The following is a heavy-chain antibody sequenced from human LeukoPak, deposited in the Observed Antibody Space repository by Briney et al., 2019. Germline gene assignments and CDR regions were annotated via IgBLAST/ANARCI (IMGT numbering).Heavy chain of an antibody. D-gene: IGHD3-22*01. CDR2: IYYSGST. J-gene: IGHJ4*02. Sequence: PSQTLSLTCTVSGGSISSGDYYWGWIRQPPGKGLEWIGYIYYSGSTYYNPSLRSRVTISVDTSKNQFSLKLSSVTAADTAVYYCASFFLDSSGPLPDYWGQGALVTVSS. V-gene: IGHV4-30-4*08. CDR1: GGSISSGDYY. CDR3: ASFFLDSSGPLPDY.